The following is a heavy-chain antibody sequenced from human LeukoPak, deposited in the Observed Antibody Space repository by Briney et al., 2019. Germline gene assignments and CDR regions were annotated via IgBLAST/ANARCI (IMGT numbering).Heavy chain of an antibody. J-gene: IGHJ4*02. CDR2: IYSSGTT. CDR3: SRLLPSRPDFYFDY. D-gene: IGHD6-6*01. Sequence: SETLSLACTVSGASISSDYWSWIRQPPGRRPEWIGYIYSSGTTKYNPSLQSRVTISIDTSKNQFSLKLTSMTAADTAVYFCSRLLPSRPDFYFDYWGQGTLVTVSS. CDR1: GASISSDY. V-gene: IGHV4-4*09.